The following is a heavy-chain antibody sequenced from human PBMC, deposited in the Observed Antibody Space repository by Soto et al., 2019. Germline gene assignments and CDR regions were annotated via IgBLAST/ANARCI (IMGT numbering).Heavy chain of an antibody. CDR1: GYTFTGYY. CDR2: INPYTGGT. J-gene: IGHJ6*02. D-gene: IGHD2-21*02. CDR3: ATPFPTCGADGSRGHYFGMDV. V-gene: IGHV1-2*02. Sequence: ASVKVSCKASGYTFTGYYVLWVRRAPGQGPECMGWINPYTGGTNYAQKFQGRVTMTRDTSISTAYMELSKLISDDTAVYYCATPFPTCGADGSRGHYFGMDVLGQGTTVTVSS.